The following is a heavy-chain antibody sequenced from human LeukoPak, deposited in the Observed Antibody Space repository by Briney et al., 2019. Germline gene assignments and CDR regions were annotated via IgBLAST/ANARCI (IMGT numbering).Heavy chain of an antibody. J-gene: IGHJ4*02. V-gene: IGHV3-21*01. CDR1: GFTFSSHS. D-gene: IGHD2-15*01. Sequence: MAGGSLRLSCAASGFTFSSHSMNWVRQAPGKGLEWVSSISSSSSYIYYADSVKGRFTISRDNAKNSLYLQMNSLRAEDTAVYYCAREIGRDKRVYYFDYWGQGTLVTVSS. CDR2: ISSSSSYI. CDR3: AREIGRDKRVYYFDY.